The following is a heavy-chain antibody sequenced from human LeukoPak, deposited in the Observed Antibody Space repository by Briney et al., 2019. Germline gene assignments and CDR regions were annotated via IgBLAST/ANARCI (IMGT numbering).Heavy chain of an antibody. CDR2: IRYDVSNE. CDR3: ASPYSSRWYELCY. CDR1: GFTLSNYG. Sequence: GGSLRLSCGASGFTLSNYGMHWVRQAPGKGLEWVAFIRYDVSNEYYVDSVKGRFTISRDNSKNTLYLQMNSLRAEDTAVYYCASPYSSRWYELCYWGQGTLVTVSS. V-gene: IGHV3-30*02. J-gene: IGHJ4*02. D-gene: IGHD6-13*01.